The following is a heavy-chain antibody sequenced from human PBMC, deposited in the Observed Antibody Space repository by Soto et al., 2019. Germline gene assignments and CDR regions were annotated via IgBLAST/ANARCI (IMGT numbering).Heavy chain of an antibody. CDR1: GYDFTNYF. V-gene: IGHV1-46*03. D-gene: IGHD4-17*01. CDR3: ARISETTKADP. J-gene: IGHJ5*02. Sequence: ASVKVSCKASGYDFTNYFIHWVRQAPGQGLEWMGVINPSNGNTIYAQQFQGGVTMTRDASTNTVYLEVASLTSEDTAMFYCARISETTKADPWGQGTLVTVSS. CDR2: INPSNGNT.